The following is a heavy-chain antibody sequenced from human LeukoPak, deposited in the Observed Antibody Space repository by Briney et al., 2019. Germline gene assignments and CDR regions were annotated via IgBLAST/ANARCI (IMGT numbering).Heavy chain of an antibody. J-gene: IGHJ6*03. Sequence: PSETLSLTCTVSGYSISSGYYWGWIRQPPGKGLEWIGSIYHSGSTYYNPSLKSRVTISVDTSKNQFSLKLSSVTAADTAVYYCAARGVTGTNYYVDVWGKGTTVTVSS. V-gene: IGHV4-38-2*02. CDR3: AARGVTGTNYYVDV. CDR1: GYSISSGYY. D-gene: IGHD1/OR15-1a*01. CDR2: IYHSGST.